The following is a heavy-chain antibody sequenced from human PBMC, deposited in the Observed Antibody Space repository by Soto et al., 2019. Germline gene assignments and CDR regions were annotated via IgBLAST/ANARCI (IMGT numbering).Heavy chain of an antibody. D-gene: IGHD4-17*01. CDR2: IYSGGST. CDR3: ARDPGGPMTTVSGDI. V-gene: IGHV3-66*01. Sequence: GGSLRLSCAASGFTVSSNYMSWVRQAPGKGLEWVSVIYSGGSTYYADSVKGRFTISRENSKNTLYLQMNSLRAEDTAVYYCARDPGGPMTTVSGDIWGQGTMVTVSS. CDR1: GFTVSSNY. J-gene: IGHJ3*02.